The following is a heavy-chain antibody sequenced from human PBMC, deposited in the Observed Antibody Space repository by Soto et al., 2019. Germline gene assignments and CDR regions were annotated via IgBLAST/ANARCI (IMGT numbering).Heavy chain of an antibody. CDR1: GFTVNSNY. CDR2: INGGGST. V-gene: IGHV3-53*01. D-gene: IGHD6-19*01. J-gene: IGHJ4*02. Sequence: GGSLRLSCAASGFTVNSNYMSWVRQAPGKGLEWVSVINGGGSTYYADSVKGRVTNSRDNSKHTLYLQMSSLRAEDTAVYYCAAQTYSSGWYWVHWGQGTLVTVSS. CDR3: AAQTYSSGWYWVH.